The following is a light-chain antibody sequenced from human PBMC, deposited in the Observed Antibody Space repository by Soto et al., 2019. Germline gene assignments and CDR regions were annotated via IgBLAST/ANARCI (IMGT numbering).Light chain of an antibody. J-gene: IGKJ1*01. CDR1: QSVSNSY. Sequence: EIVLTQSPGTLSLSPGERATLSCRASQSVSNSYLAWYQQKPGQAPRVLIYGASSRATGIPDRFSGSGSGTDFTLTISRLEPVDFAVYYCQQYGSSPWTFGQGTKVEIK. CDR3: QQYGSSPWT. V-gene: IGKV3-20*01. CDR2: GAS.